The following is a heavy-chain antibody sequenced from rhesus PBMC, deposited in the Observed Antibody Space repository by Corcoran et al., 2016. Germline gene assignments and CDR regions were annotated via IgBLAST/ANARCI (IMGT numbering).Heavy chain of an antibody. Sequence: QVQMQASGPAVVKPSEPLSLPCAVSVGSISSYYSWSWIRQSPGKGLEWIGGVYGSGGGTAYNPFLKSRVSISMDTPKNQVSLKVTSVTAADTAVYYCASTDCSNSDCSSGDYWGQGVLVTVSS. J-gene: IGHJ4*01. CDR2: VYGSGGGT. CDR1: VGSISSYYS. V-gene: IGHV4-93*02. CDR3: ASTDCSNSDCSSGDY. D-gene: IGHD2-15*01.